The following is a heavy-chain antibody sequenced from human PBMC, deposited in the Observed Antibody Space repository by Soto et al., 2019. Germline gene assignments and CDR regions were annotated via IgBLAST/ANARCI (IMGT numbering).Heavy chain of an antibody. CDR3: AREYYGVLTGYYNDY. Sequence: EVQLVESGGGLVQSGGSLGLLCVASGFSFRGYLMHWGRPAAGKGLGGVARISSDWPTTTYGDSANGRFTVSRDNAAKTLYLQMSSLRADDTAVYYCAREYYGVLTGYYNDYWGQGTLVTVSS. CDR2: ISSDWPTT. D-gene: IGHD3-9*01. CDR1: GFSFRGYL. J-gene: IGHJ4*02. V-gene: IGHV3-74*01.